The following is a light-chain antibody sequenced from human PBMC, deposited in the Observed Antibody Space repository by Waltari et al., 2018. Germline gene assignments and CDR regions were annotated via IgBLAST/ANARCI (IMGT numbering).Light chain of an antibody. Sequence: QSALTQPASVSGSPGQSITISCTGTSSDVGGYNYVSCYHQHPGKAPKLMMYDVRTRPTGVSSRFSGSKSGSTASLTISGLQAEDEADYYCLSYTSSSLVIFGGGTKLTVL. V-gene: IGLV2-14*03. CDR3: LSYTSSSLVI. CDR2: DVR. J-gene: IGLJ2*01. CDR1: SSDVGGYNY.